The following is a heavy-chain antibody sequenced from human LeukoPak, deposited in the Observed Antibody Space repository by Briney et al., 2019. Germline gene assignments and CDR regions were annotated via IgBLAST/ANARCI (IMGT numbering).Heavy chain of an antibody. J-gene: IGHJ6*03. CDR3: AISPDYYDSTGAYYYYFMDV. CDR1: GASISSYY. Sequence: PAGALSLTCTGSGASISSYYWNWIREPPGKGLEGIGYIYYRGSNNYNPSLMSRVTISMDTSKNHFSLKLSSVTAADTAVYYCAISPDYYDSTGAYYYYFMDVWGKGTTVTISS. D-gene: IGHD3-22*01. CDR2: IYYRGSN. V-gene: IGHV4-59*01.